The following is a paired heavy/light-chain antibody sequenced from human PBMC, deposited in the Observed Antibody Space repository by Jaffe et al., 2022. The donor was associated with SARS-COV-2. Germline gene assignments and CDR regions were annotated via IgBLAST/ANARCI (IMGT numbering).Heavy chain of an antibody. CDR3: ARTYSGYVWLLES. CDR1: GGSINSGYYY. D-gene: IGHD5-12*01. V-gene: IGHV4-31*03. J-gene: IGHJ4*02. Sequence: QVQLQESGPGLVKPSQTLSLTCTVSGGSINSGYYYWTWIRQHPGKGLEWIGYIYNSGSNYYNPSLKSRVTISADMSKNQFSLKLSSVTAADTAVYYCARTYSGYVWLLESWGQGTLVTVSS. CDR2: IYNSGSN.
Light chain of an antibody. CDR3: QEYNSYSN. J-gene: IGKJ4*01. CDR2: KGS. Sequence: DIQMTQSPSTLSASIGDRVTITCRASQGTSTWVAWYQQKPGKAPKVLIYKGSSLESGVPSRFSGSGSGTEFTLTITSLQPDDFATYFCQEYNSYSNFGGGTKVEIK. V-gene: IGKV1-5*03. CDR1: QGTSTW.